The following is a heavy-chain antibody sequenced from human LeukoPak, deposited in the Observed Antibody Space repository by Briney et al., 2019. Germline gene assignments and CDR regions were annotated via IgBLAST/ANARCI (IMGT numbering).Heavy chain of an antibody. CDR1: GFTFSSYE. Sequence: GGSLRLSCAASGFTFSSYEMNWVRQAPGKGLERVSAIRGSGGNTFYADSVKGRFTISRDNSKNTLFLQMNSLRDEDTAIYYCAKDGLPSATQYFYYYYYVHVWGKGTTVTVSS. CDR2: IRGSGGNT. D-gene: IGHD2-2*01. V-gene: IGHV3-23*01. CDR3: AKDGLPSATQYFYYYYYVHV. J-gene: IGHJ6*03.